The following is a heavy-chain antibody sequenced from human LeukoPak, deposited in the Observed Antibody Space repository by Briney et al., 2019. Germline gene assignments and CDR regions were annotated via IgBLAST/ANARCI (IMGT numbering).Heavy chain of an antibody. CDR3: ATEPGATMRRYYYYYGMDV. V-gene: IGHV1-24*01. Sequence: ASVKVSCKVSGYTLNQLSMHWVRQAPGKALEGMGGFDPEDGETIYAQKFQRRVTMTEDTSTDTAYMELSSLRSEDTAVYYCATEPGATMRRYYYYYGMDVWGQGTTVTVSS. J-gene: IGHJ6*02. CDR1: GYTLNQLS. CDR2: FDPEDGET. D-gene: IGHD3-22*01.